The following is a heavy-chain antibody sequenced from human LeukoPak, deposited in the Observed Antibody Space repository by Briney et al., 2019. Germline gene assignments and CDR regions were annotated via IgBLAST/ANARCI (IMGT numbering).Heavy chain of an antibody. D-gene: IGHD3-22*01. V-gene: IGHV3-23*01. CDR2: ISGSGGST. CDR1: GFTFSSYA. J-gene: IGHJ4*02. Sequence: PGGSLRLSCAASGFTFSSYAMSWVRQAPGKGLEWVSAISGSGGSTYYADSVKGRFTISRDNSKNTLYLQMNSLRAEDTAVYYCVRLTSSGYPFDSWGQGTLVTVSS. CDR3: VRLTSSGYPFDS.